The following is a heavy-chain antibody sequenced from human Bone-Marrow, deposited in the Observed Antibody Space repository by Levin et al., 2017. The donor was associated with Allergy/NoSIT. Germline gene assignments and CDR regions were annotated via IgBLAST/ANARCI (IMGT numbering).Heavy chain of an antibody. V-gene: IGHV3-23*01. CDR3: AKGSPSHYYFDY. CDR1: GFTFASYG. D-gene: IGHD2-15*01. CDR2: IDVSGGAT. Sequence: PGESLKISCAASGFTFASYGMSWVRQAPGKGLEWVSLIDVSGGATYYADSVKGRFTISRDNSRNTLYLQMNSLTAEDTAIYYCAKGSPSHYYFDYCGQGTLVTVSS. J-gene: IGHJ4*02.